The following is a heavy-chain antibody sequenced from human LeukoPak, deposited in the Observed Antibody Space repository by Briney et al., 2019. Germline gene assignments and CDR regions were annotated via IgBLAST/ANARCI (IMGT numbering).Heavy chain of an antibody. CDR1: GGSISSSSYC. Sequence: SETLSLTCTVSGGSISSSSYCWGWIRQPPGTGLEWIGSIYYSGSTYYNPSLKSRVTISVDTSKNQFSLKLSSVTAADTAVYYCARRQGIAYYFDYWGQGTLVTVSS. CDR3: ARRQGIAYYFDY. CDR2: IYYSGST. V-gene: IGHV4-39*01. J-gene: IGHJ4*02.